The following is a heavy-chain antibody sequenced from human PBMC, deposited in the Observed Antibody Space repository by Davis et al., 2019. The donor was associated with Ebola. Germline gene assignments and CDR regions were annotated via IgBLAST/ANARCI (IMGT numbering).Heavy chain of an antibody. Sequence: SETLSLTCTVSGYSISSGHNWGWIRQPPGKGLVWIGSIYHSGTRYYNPSLKSRVTISVDTSKNQFSLKLNSVTAADTAVYYCARDLLPGGTDAFDIWGQGTMVTVSS. V-gene: IGHV4-38-2*02. CDR3: ARDLLPGGTDAFDI. J-gene: IGHJ3*02. CDR2: IYHSGTR. D-gene: IGHD2-15*01. CDR1: GYSISSGHN.